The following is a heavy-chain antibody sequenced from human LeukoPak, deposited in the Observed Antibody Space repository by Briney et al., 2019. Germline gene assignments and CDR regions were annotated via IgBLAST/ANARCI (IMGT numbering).Heavy chain of an antibody. V-gene: IGHV3-9*01. Sequence: PGRSLRLSCAASGFTFDDYAMHWVRQAPGNGLEWVSGISWNSGSIGYADSVKGRFTISRDNAKNSLYLQMNSLRAEDTALYYCANNYPNTFNWGQGTLVTVSS. J-gene: IGHJ4*02. CDR3: ANNYPNTFN. D-gene: IGHD2-2*02. CDR1: GFTFDDYA. CDR2: ISWNSGSI.